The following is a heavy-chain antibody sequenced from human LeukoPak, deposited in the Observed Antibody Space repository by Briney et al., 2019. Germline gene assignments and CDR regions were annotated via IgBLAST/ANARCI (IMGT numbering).Heavy chain of an antibody. CDR2: TSAYNGNT. CDR1: GYTFTSYG. J-gene: IGHJ3*02. Sequence: GASVKVSCKASGYTFTSYGISWVRQAPGQGLEWMGWTSAYNGNTNYAQKLQGRVTMTTDTSTSTAYMELRSLRSDDTAVYYCARVGYCTNGVCYDAFDIWGQGTMVTVSS. V-gene: IGHV1-18*01. D-gene: IGHD2-8*01. CDR3: ARVGYCTNGVCYDAFDI.